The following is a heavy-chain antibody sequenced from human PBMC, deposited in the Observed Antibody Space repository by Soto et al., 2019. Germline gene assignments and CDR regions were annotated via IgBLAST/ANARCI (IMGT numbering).Heavy chain of an antibody. CDR3: ARGLSSPKLWRYLNWFDP. J-gene: IGHJ5*02. D-gene: IGHD2-21*01. V-gene: IGHV4-34*01. CDR2: INHSGST. Sequence: QVQLQQWGAGLLKPSETLSLTCAVYGGSFSGYYWSWIRQPPGKGLEWIGEINHSGSTNYNPSLKSRVTISVDTSKNQFSLKLSSVTAADTAVYYCARGLSSPKLWRYLNWFDPWGQGTLVTVSS. CDR1: GGSFSGYY.